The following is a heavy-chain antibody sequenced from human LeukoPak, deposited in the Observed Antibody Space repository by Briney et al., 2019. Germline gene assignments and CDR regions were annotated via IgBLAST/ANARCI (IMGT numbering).Heavy chain of an antibody. V-gene: IGHV1-8*01. CDR2: MNPNSGNT. J-gene: IGHJ4*02. D-gene: IGHD3-22*01. CDR3: ARDLQSSSGYYYVVGY. Sequence: ASVKVSCKASGYTFTSYDINWVRQATGQGLEWMGWMNPNSGNTGYAQKFQGRVTMTRNTSISTAYMELSRLRSDDTAVYYCARDLQSSSGYYYVVGYWGQGTLVTVSS. CDR1: GYTFTSYD.